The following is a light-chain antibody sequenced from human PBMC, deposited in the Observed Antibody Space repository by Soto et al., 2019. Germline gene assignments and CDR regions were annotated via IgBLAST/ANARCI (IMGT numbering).Light chain of an antibody. J-gene: IGLJ2*01. V-gene: IGLV2-14*01. Sequence: QSVLTQPASVSGSPGQSITISCTGTSSDGGGYNYVSWYQQHPGKAPKLMIYDVSNRPSGVSNRFSGSKSGNTASLTISGLQAEDEADYYCSSYTGSSTVVFGGGTKLTVL. CDR3: SSYTGSSTVV. CDR1: SSDGGGYNY. CDR2: DVS.